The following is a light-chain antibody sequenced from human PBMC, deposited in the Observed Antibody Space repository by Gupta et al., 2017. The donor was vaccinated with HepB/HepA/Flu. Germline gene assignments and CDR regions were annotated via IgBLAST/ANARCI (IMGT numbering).Light chain of an antibody. Sequence: QSVLTPPASVSASPGQPITISCTGTNNNIGRYNLVSWYQQFPGKAPKLIIYEVNKRPSGVSDRFSGSKSGNTASLTISGLQAEDEANYYCCSYAGRDTPVVFGGGTKLTVL. V-gene: IGLV2-23*02. CDR3: CSYAGRDTPVV. J-gene: IGLJ2*01. CDR2: EVN. CDR1: NNNIGRYNL.